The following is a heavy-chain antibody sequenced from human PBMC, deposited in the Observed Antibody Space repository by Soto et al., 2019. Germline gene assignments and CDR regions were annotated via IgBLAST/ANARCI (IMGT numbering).Heavy chain of an antibody. CDR3: AKIDSSGYYRAFDI. CDR1: GFTFSSYS. J-gene: IGHJ3*02. Sequence: TGGSLRLSCAASGFTFSSYSMNWVRQAPGKGLEWVSYISSSSSTIYYADSVKGRFTISRDNAKNSLYLQMNSLRDEDTAVYYCAKIDSSGYYRAFDIWGQGTMVTV. CDR2: ISSSSSTI. D-gene: IGHD3-22*01. V-gene: IGHV3-48*02.